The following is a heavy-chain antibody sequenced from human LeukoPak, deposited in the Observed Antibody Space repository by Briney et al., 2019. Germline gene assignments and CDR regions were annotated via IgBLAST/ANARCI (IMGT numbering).Heavy chain of an antibody. CDR2: IYYSGST. J-gene: IGHJ3*02. V-gene: IGHV4-59*01. CDR1: GGSISSCY. CDR3: ARVQYLNQLLPDAFDI. Sequence: SETLSLTCTVSGGSISSCYWSWIRQPPGKGLEWIGYIYYSGSTNYNPSLKSRVTISVDTSKNQFSLKLSSVTAADTAVYYCARVQYLNQLLPDAFDIWGQGTMVTVSS. D-gene: IGHD2-2*01.